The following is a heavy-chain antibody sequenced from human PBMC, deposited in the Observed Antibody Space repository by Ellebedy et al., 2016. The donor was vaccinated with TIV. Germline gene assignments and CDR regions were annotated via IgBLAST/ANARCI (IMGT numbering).Heavy chain of an antibody. V-gene: IGHV3-33*01. CDR2: IWYDGSKE. J-gene: IGHJ6*02. D-gene: IGHD3-10*01. CDR1: GFIFSSRG. CDR3: TRDGVGSVMETGDYYGMDV. Sequence: GGSLRLSCAASGFIFSSRGMHWVRQAPGKGLEWVAVIWYDGSKEFYADSVRGRFTISRDNSKNEMYLQMNSLRVEDTAVYYCTRDGVGSVMETGDYYGMDVWGRGTTVFVSS.